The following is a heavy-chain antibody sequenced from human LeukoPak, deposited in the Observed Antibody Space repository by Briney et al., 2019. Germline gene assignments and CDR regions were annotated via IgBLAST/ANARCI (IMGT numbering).Heavy chain of an antibody. CDR2: IYHSGST. D-gene: IGHD3-10*01. V-gene: IGHV4-30-2*01. CDR1: GGSISSGGYS. CDR3: ARARITMVRGVMVDY. Sequence: SETLSLTCAVSGGSISSGGYSWSWIRQPPGKGPEWIGYIYHSGSTYYNPSLKSRVTISVDRSKNQFSLKLSSVTAADTAVYYCARARITMVRGVMVDYWGQGTLVTVSS. J-gene: IGHJ4*02.